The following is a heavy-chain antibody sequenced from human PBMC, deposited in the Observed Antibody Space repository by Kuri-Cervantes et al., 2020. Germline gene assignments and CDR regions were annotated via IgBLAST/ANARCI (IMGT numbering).Heavy chain of an antibody. CDR1: GGSFSGYY. Sequence: SETLSLTCAVYGGSFSGYYWSWIRQPPGKGLEWIGEINHSGSTNYNPSLKSRVTISLDASKNQFSLNLRSMTAADTAVYYCARLPPLSSGWYRLDYWGQGTLVTVSS. CDR2: INHSGST. V-gene: IGHV4-34*01. D-gene: IGHD6-19*01. J-gene: IGHJ4*02. CDR3: ARLPPLSSGWYRLDY.